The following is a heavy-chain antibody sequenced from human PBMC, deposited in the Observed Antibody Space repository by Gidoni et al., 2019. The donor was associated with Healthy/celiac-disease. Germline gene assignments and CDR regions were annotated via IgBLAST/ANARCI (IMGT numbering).Heavy chain of an antibody. CDR1: GGSFSGYY. Sequence: QVQLQQWGAGLLKPSATLSLTCAVYGGSFSGYYWSWLRQPPGKWLAWIGEINHSGSTNYNPSLKSRVTISVDTSKNQFSLKLSSVTAADTAVYYCARCRTVTTYYFDYWGQGTLVTVSS. V-gene: IGHV4-34*01. CDR3: ARCRTVTTYYFDY. D-gene: IGHD4-17*01. J-gene: IGHJ4*02. CDR2: INHSGST.